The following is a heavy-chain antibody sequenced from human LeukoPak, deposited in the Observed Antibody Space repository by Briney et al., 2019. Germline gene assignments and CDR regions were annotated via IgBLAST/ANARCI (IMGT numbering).Heavy chain of an antibody. V-gene: IGHV1-46*01. CDR2: INPSGGST. CDR3: ATRYGSGSPISYLDL. Sequence: ASVKVSCKASGYTFTSYYMHWVRQAPGQGLEWMGIINPSGGSTSYAQKFQGRVTMTRDTSVSTAYMELSRLRSDDTAMYYCATRYGSGSPISYLDLWGRGTLVTVSS. J-gene: IGHJ2*01. CDR1: GYTFTSYY. D-gene: IGHD3-10*01.